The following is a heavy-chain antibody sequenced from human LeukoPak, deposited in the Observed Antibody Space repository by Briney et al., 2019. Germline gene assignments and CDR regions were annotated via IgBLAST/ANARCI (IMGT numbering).Heavy chain of an antibody. CDR1: GGSISNGDYS. V-gene: IGHV4-30-2*01. CDR2: THHSGTT. D-gene: IGHD5-24*01. Sequence: SQTLSLTCAVSGGSISNGDYSWTWIRQPPGKGLEWIAYTHHSGTTYYNPSLKSRVTVSVDRAKNQFSLKLSSVTAADTAMYYCARYRWGMDVWGQGTTVTVSS. CDR3: ARYRWGMDV. J-gene: IGHJ6*02.